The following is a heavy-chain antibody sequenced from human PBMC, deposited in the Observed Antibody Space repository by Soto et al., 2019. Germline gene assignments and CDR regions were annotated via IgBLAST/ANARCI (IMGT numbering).Heavy chain of an antibody. CDR2: INSDGSST. CDR1: GFTFSSYW. D-gene: IGHD3-22*01. Sequence: GESLKISCAASGFTFSSYWMHWVRQAPGKGLVWVSRINSDGSSTSYADSVKGRFTISRDNAKNMLDLQMNSLRAEDTAVYYCARVASSGYYDSSGYYPFDYWGQGTLVTVSS. V-gene: IGHV3-74*01. CDR3: ARVASSGYYDSSGYYPFDY. J-gene: IGHJ4*02.